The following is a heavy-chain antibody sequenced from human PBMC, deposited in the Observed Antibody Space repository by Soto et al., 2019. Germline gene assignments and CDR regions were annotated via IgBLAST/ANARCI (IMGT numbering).Heavy chain of an antibody. D-gene: IGHD3-3*01. V-gene: IGHV4-31*03. Sequence: QVQLPESGPGLVKPSQTLSLTCTVSGGSISSGDYYCSLIRQHPGKGLEWIGYIYYSGSTYYNPSLKSRVTISVDTSKNQFSLKLSSVTAADTAVYYCARWWSGSRQGFDPWGQGTLVTVSS. J-gene: IGHJ5*02. CDR3: ARWWSGSRQGFDP. CDR2: IYYSGST. CDR1: GGSISSGDYY.